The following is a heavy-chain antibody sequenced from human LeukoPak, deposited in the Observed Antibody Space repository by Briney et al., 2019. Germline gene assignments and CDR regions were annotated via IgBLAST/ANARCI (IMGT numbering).Heavy chain of an antibody. CDR3: AKDVEYNYGFAGEDSNWFDP. V-gene: IGHV1-2*02. Sequence: ASVKVSCKASGYTFTNPYMHWVRQAPGQGLEWMGWINPNSGGTNYAQKFRGRVTMTRDTSINTAYMELSRLRSDDTAVYYCAKDVEYNYGFAGEDSNWFDPWGQGTLVTVSS. J-gene: IGHJ5*02. CDR1: GYTFTNPY. CDR2: INPNSGGT. D-gene: IGHD5-18*01.